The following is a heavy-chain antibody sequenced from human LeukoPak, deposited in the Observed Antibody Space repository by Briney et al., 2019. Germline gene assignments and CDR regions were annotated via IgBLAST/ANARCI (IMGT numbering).Heavy chain of an antibody. CDR3: ARGGGPPSYFDY. Sequence: SQTLSLTCTVSGGSISSGSYYWSWIRQPVGKTLEWIGYIHYSGNTNYNPSLKSRVTISLDTSRNQFSVKLSSMTAADTAVYYCARGGGPPSYFDYWAQGTLVTASS. D-gene: IGHD3-16*01. V-gene: IGHV4-61*10. J-gene: IGHJ4*02. CDR2: IHYSGNT. CDR1: GGSISSGSYY.